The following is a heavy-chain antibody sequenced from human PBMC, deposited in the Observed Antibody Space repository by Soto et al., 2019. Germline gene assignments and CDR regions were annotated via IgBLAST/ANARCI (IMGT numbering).Heavy chain of an antibody. CDR1: GGSFSGYY. CDR2: INHSGST. D-gene: IGHD2-2*01. V-gene: IGHV4-34*01. J-gene: IGHJ5*02. CDR3: ARYRPIVVVPAAMPKGDWFDP. Sequence: SETLSLTCAVYGGSFSGYYWSWIRQPLGKGLEWIGEINHSGSTNYNPSLKSRVTISVDTSKNQFSLKLSSVTAADTAVYYCARYRPIVVVPAAMPKGDWFDPWGQGTLVT.